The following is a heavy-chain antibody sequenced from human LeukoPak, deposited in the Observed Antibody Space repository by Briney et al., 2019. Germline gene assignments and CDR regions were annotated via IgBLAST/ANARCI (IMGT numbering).Heavy chain of an antibody. V-gene: IGHV3-48*02. D-gene: IGHD6-19*01. J-gene: IGHJ2*01. CDR2: ITSSSTTI. CDR1: GFTFSSYT. CDR3: ARDAGYSSGWSHWYFDL. Sequence: SGGSLRLSCAASGFTFSSYTMNWVRQAPGKGLEWVSYITSSSTTIYYADSVKGRFTISRDNAKNSLYLQMNSLRDEDTAMYYCARDAGYSSGWSHWYFDLWGRGTLVTVSS.